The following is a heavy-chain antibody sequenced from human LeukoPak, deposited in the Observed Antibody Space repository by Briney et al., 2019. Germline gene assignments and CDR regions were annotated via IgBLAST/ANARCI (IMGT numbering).Heavy chain of an antibody. CDR3: AKDTDIVVVVAATTFDP. CDR2: ISGSGGST. V-gene: IGHV3-23*01. Sequence: GGSLRLSCAASGFTLSSYAMSWVRQAPGKGLEWVSAISGSGGSTYYADSVKGRFTISRDNSKNTLYLQMNSLRAEDTAVYYCAKDTDIVVVVAATTFDPWGQGTLVTVSS. CDR1: GFTLSSYA. D-gene: IGHD2-15*01. J-gene: IGHJ5*02.